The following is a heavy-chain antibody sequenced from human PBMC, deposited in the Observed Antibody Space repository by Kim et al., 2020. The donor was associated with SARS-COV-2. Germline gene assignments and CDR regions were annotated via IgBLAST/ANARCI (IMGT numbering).Heavy chain of an antibody. D-gene: IGHD6-13*01. J-gene: IGHJ5*02. CDR2: IIPIFGTA. CDR1: GDTFSSYA. CDR3: ARDRPGIETYSSSWFNWFDP. Sequence: SVKVSCKASGDTFSSYAIRWVRQAPGQGLEWMGGIIPIFGTANYAQKFQGRVTITADESTSTAYMELSSLRSEDTAVYYCARDRPGIETYSSSWFNWFDPWGQGALVSVSP. V-gene: IGHV1-69*13.